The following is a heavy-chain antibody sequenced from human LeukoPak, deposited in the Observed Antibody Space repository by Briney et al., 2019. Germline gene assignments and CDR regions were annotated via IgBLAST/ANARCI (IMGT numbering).Heavy chain of an antibody. J-gene: IGHJ6*03. CDR2: MNPNSGST. Sequence: ASVEVSCKASGYTFTSYDINWVRQATGQGLEWMGWMNPNSGSTGYAQKFQGRVTMTRNTSISTAYMELSSLRSEDTAVYYCARGTSMGDYGPYYMDVWGKGTTVTVS. D-gene: IGHD4-17*01. V-gene: IGHV1-8*01. CDR1: GYTFTSYD. CDR3: ARGTSMGDYGPYYMDV.